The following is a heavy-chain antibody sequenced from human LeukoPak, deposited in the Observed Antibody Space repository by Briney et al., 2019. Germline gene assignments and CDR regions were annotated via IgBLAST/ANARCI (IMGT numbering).Heavy chain of an antibody. D-gene: IGHD6-13*01. CDR2: IYYSGST. V-gene: IGHV4-39*07. J-gene: IGHJ4*02. CDR1: GGSISSSSYY. CDR3: ARFRAAAGTFIFDY. Sequence: PSETLSLTCTVSGGSISSSSYYWGWIRQPPGKGLEWIGSIYYSGSTYYNPSLKSRVTISVDTSKNQFSLKLSSVTAADTAVYYCARFRAAAGTFIFDYWGQGTLVTVSS.